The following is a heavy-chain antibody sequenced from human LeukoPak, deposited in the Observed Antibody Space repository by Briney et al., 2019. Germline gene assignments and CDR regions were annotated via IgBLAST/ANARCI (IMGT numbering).Heavy chain of an antibody. CDR1: GFTFSSHG. CDR3: AKDHYDYVWGSYRADY. D-gene: IGHD3-16*02. V-gene: IGHV3-33*06. J-gene: IGHJ4*02. Sequence: GRSLRLSCAASGFTFSSHGFYWVRQAPGKGLEWVAVIWYDGSKKYYADSVKGRPTISRDNSKNTLYLDMNSLRAEDTAVYYCAKDHYDYVWGSYRADYWGQGTLVTVSS. CDR2: IWYDGSKK.